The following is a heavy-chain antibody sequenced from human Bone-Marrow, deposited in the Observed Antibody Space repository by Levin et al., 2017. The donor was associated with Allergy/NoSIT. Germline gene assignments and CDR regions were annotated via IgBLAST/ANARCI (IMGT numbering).Heavy chain of an antibody. Sequence: PGESLKISCAASGFTFSGYAMSWVRQAPGKGLEWVSAIRRDGDTTTYADSVKGRFTISRDNSKNTLYLEMSSLRAEDTAVYYCARDGGVQVGGDYVGQGTLVTVSS. V-gene: IGHV3-23*01. CDR3: ARDGGVQVGGDY. CDR1: GFTFSGYA. J-gene: IGHJ4*02. CDR2: IRRDGDTT. D-gene: IGHD2-8*02.